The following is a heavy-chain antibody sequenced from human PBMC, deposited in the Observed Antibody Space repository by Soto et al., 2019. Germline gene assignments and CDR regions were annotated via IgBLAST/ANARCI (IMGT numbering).Heavy chain of an antibody. CDR3: ARQGYGERQHHLPYYYYYGMDV. J-gene: IGHJ6*02. CDR2: IYYSGST. V-gene: IGHV4-39*01. CDR1: GGSISSSSYY. D-gene: IGHD6-13*01. Sequence: SETPSLTCTVSGGSISSSSYYWGWIRQPPGKGLEWIGSIYYSGSTYYNPSLKSRVTISVDTSKNQFSLKLSSVTAADTAVYYCARQGYGERQHHLPYYYYYGMDVWGQGTTVTVSS.